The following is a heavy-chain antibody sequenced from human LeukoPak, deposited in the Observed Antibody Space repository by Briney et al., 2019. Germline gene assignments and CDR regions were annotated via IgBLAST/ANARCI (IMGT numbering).Heavy chain of an antibody. V-gene: IGHV3-21*01. CDR1: GFTFSSYS. CDR3: ASPKDSFAFDI. D-gene: IGHD4-4*01. J-gene: IGHJ3*02. Sequence: GGSLRLSCAASGFTFSSYSMNWVRQAPGKGLEWVSSISSSSSYIYYADSVKGRFTISRDNAKNSLYLQMNSLRAEDTAVYYCASPKDSFAFDIWGQGTMVTVSS. CDR2: ISSSSSYI.